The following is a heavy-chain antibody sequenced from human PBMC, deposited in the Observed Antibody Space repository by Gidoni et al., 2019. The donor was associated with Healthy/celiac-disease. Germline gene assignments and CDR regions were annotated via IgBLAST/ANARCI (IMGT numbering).Heavy chain of an antibody. Sequence: QVQLVQSGAEVKKPGASVKVSCKASGYTFTSYGISWVRQAPGQGLEWMGWISAYNGNTNYAQKLQGRVTMTTDTSTSTAYMELRSLRSDDTAVYYCASGPDRRYSSSLPDLDYWGQGTLVTVSS. J-gene: IGHJ4*02. D-gene: IGHD6-6*01. CDR1: GYTFTSYG. CDR3: ASGPDRRYSSSLPDLDY. V-gene: IGHV1-18*04. CDR2: ISAYNGNT.